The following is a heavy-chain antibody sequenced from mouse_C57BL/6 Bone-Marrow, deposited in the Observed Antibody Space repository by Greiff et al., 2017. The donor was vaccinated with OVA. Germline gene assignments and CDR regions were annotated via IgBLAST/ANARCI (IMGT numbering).Heavy chain of an antibody. CDR1: GFTFSDAW. CDR2: IRNKANNHAT. D-gene: IGHD2-5*01. Sequence: EVKVEESGGGLVQPGGSMKLSCAASGFTFSDAWMDWVRQSPEKGLEWVAEIRNKANNHATYYAESVKGRFTISRDDSKSSVYLQMNSLRTEDTGIYYCTRPGDYSNFDYWGQGTTLTVSS. V-gene: IGHV6-6*01. J-gene: IGHJ2*01. CDR3: TRPGDYSNFDY.